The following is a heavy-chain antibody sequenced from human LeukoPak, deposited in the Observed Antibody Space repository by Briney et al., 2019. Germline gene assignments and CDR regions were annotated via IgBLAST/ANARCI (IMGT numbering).Heavy chain of an antibody. CDR1: GGSISSGSHY. V-gene: IGHV4-61*02. Sequence: SETLSLTCTVSGGSISSGSHYWSWIRQPAGKGLEWIGRIYTSGSTNYNPSLKSRVTISVDTSKNQFSLRLSSVTAADTAVYYCAREGAIAARFDYWGQGTLVTVSS. D-gene: IGHD6-25*01. CDR3: AREGAIAARFDY. J-gene: IGHJ4*02. CDR2: IYTSGST.